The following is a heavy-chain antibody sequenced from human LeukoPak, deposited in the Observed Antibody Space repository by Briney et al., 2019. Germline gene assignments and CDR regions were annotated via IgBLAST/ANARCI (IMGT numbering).Heavy chain of an antibody. D-gene: IGHD3-16*01. CDR2: IKNDGTGI. V-gene: IGHV3-74*01. Sequence: GGSLRLSCAASGFTLSTYWMHWARQVPGKGLDWVSRIKNDGTGISYADFVKGRFTISRDNDKNTLYLQMYSLRAEDTAVYYCARAYDHVGDAFDIWGQGTMVTVSS. CDR1: GFTLSTYW. J-gene: IGHJ3*02. CDR3: ARAYDHVGDAFDI.